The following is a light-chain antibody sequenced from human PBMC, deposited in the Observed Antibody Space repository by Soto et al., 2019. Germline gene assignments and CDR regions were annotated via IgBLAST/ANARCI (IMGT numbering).Light chain of an antibody. CDR2: AAS. CDR1: LRIRND. J-gene: IGKJ1*01. V-gene: IGKV1-17*01. Sequence: DIQMTQSPSSLSASVGDRVTITCRASLRIRNDLGWYQHKPGKAPKRLIYAASSLQSGVPSRFSGSGSGTEFTLTISSLQPEDFATYVCLQHDSCPWTVGQGTKVEFK. CDR3: LQHDSCPWT.